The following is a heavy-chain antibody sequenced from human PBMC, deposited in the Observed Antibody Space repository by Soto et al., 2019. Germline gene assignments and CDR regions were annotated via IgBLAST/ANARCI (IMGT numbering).Heavy chain of an antibody. CDR3: ATQVHPGYSSD. Sequence: GAPVKVFCKASGYTFTSYDINWVRQAPGQGLEWVGWINPTSEYTAHAQKFQGRVTLTREISTATAYMELSSLTSEDTAVYFCATQVHPGYSSDWSPGTQVTVSS. J-gene: IGHJ4*02. CDR2: INPTSEYT. D-gene: IGHD2-15*01. CDR1: GYTFTSYD. V-gene: IGHV1-8*01.